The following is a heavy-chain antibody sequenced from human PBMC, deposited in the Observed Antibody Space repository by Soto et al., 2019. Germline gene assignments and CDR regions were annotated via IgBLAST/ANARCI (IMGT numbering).Heavy chain of an antibody. Sequence: SETLSLTCTVSGASINNNDYYWSWIRQTPGKGLEWIGYVYYSGTTDYIPSLKSRLSMSIDKSQNQFTLKLNSVTAADTATYYCARMSYFYDKRYCDLWGRGTLVTVS. D-gene: IGHD3-22*01. J-gene: IGHJ2*01. CDR3: ARMSYFYDKRYCDL. CDR2: VYYSGTT. CDR1: GASINNNDYY. V-gene: IGHV4-30-4*01.